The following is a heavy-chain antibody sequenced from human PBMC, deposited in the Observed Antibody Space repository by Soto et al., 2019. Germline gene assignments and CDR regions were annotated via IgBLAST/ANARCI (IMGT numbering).Heavy chain of an antibody. D-gene: IGHD1-1*01. CDR1: GGSFSGFY. CDR2: IHHDEGT. V-gene: IGHV4-34*01. Sequence: PSETLSLTCAVYGGSFSGFYGSWIRQPPGKGLEWIGEIHHDEGTNYNPSLKSRVTMSVDVSKNQLSLNLNSVTAADTAVYYCARGVDQYKTGFWGQGTLVTVSS. CDR3: ARGVDQYKTGF. J-gene: IGHJ4*02.